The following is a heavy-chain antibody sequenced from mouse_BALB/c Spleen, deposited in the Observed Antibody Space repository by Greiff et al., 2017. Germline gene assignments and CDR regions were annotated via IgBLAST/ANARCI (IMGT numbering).Heavy chain of an antibody. CDR3: ARGYYDYGGYYFDY. V-gene: IGHV3-6*02. J-gene: IGHJ2*01. D-gene: IGHD2-4*01. Sequence: EVKLEESGPGLVKPSQSLSLTCSVTGYSITSGYYWNWIRQFPGNKLEWMGYISYDGSNNYNPSLKNRISITRDTSKNQFFLKLNSVTTEDTATYYCARGYYDYGGYYFDYWGQGTTLTVSS. CDR1: GYSITSGYY. CDR2: ISYDGSN.